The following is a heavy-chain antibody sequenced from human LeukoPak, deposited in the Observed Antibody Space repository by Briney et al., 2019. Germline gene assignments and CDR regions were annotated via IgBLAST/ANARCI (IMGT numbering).Heavy chain of an antibody. CDR2: IRYDGSNK. CDR3: AKDFFAVRGVKD. Sequence: GGSLRLSCAASGFTFSSYGMHWVRQAPGKGLEWVAFIRYDGSNKYYADSVKGRFTISRDNSKNTLYLQMNSLRAEDTAVYYCAKDFFAVRGVKDWGQGTLVTVSS. CDR1: GFTFSSYG. J-gene: IGHJ4*02. V-gene: IGHV3-30*02. D-gene: IGHD3-10*01.